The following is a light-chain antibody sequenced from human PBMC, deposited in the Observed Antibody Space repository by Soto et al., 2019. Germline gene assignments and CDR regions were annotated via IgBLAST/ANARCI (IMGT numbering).Light chain of an antibody. CDR1: SSNIGAGYD. Sequence: QAVVTQPPSVSGAPGQRVTISCTGSSSNIGAGYDVHWYQQLPGTAPKLLMYGNNIRPSGVPDRFSDSKSGTSASLAITGLQAEDEAAYFCQSYDSSLRGVVFGGGTKVTVL. CDR2: GNN. CDR3: QSYDSSLRGVV. V-gene: IGLV1-40*01. J-gene: IGLJ2*01.